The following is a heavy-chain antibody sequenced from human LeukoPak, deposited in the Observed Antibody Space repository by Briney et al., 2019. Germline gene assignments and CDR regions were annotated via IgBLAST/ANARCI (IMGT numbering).Heavy chain of an antibody. V-gene: IGHV3-33*01. Sequence: PGRSLRLSCAASGFTFSSYGMHWVRQAPGKGLEWVAVIWYDGSNKYYADSVKGRFTISRDNPKNTLYLQMNSLRAEDTAVYYCARDRSYYSNHYGMDVWGQGTTVTVSS. CDR2: IWYDGSNK. D-gene: IGHD4-11*01. CDR3: ARDRSYYSNHYGMDV. J-gene: IGHJ6*02. CDR1: GFTFSSYG.